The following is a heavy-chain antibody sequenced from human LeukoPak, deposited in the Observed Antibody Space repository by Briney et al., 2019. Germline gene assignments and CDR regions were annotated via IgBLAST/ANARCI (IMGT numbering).Heavy chain of an antibody. Sequence: ASVKVSCKVSGYTLTELSMHWVRQAPGKGLEWMGGFDPEDGETIYAQKFQGRVTMTEDTSTDTAYMELSSLRSEDTAVYYCATLERGRNWFDPWGQGTPVTVSS. V-gene: IGHV1-24*01. CDR2: FDPEDGET. D-gene: IGHD1-1*01. CDR1: GYTLTELS. CDR3: ATLERGRNWFDP. J-gene: IGHJ5*02.